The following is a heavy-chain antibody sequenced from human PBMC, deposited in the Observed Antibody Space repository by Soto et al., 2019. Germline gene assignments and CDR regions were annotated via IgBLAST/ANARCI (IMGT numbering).Heavy chain of an antibody. CDR2: ISSNGGST. CDR1: GFTFSSYA. V-gene: IGHV3-64*01. CDR3: ASGPGYYFDS. Sequence: EVQLVESGGGLVQPGGSLRLSCAASGFTFSSYAMHWVRQAPGKGLEYVSAISSNGGSTYYANSVKGRSTISRDNSKNTLYLQMGSLRAEDMAVYYCASGPGYYFDSWGQGTLVTVSS. J-gene: IGHJ4*02.